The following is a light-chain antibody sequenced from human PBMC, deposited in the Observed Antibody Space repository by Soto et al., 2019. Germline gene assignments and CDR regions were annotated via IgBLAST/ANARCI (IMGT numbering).Light chain of an antibody. V-gene: IGLV1-47*01. CDR3: AAWDSSLGGPA. J-gene: IGLJ2*01. CDR2: RNN. Sequence: QSVPTPPPSGSSTPGRRGTISCSGNDSKIGSKDVYWYQQLPGTGPNLLMYRNNQRPSGVPDRFSGSKSGTSASLAINGLRSEDEADYYCAAWDSSLGGPAFGGGTKVTVL. CDR1: DSKIGSKD.